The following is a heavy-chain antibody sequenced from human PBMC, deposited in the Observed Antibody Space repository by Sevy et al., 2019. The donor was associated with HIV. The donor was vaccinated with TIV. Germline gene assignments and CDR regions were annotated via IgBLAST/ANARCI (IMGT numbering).Heavy chain of an antibody. Sequence: SETLSLTCTVSGDSIRRSDDYWGWIRQPPERGLEWIGSVYSSGSSYSNPSFKSRVTMSIDTSRNLFYLKLTSVTAADTALYYCARSPIAASGAKFDTWGPGTLVTVSS. CDR2: VYSSGSS. CDR1: GDSIRRSDDY. D-gene: IGHD3-16*01. CDR3: ARSPIAASGAKFDT. J-gene: IGHJ5*02. V-gene: IGHV4-39*01.